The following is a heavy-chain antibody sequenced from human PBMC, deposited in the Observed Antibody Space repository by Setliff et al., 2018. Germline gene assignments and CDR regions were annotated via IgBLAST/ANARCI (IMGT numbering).Heavy chain of an antibody. J-gene: IGHJ6*02. CDR3: ARDENCSGGTCHIYYHHGMDV. CDR1: GDTFRSYA. V-gene: IGHV1-69*01. CDR2: VIPMSTTP. Sequence: KVSCKVSGDTFRSYALTWVRQAPGQGLEWMGGVIPMSTTPRYAQKFQGRITITADESTRTVYMELTSLRSEDTAVYYCARDENCSGGTCHIYYHHGMDVWGQGTTVTVSS. D-gene: IGHD2-15*01.